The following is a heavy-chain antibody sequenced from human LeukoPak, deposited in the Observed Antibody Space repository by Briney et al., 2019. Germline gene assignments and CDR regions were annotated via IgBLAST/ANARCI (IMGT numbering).Heavy chain of an antibody. CDR1: GFTLSTYG. D-gene: IGHD6-13*01. J-gene: IGHJ4*02. Sequence: GGSLRLSCAASGFTLSTYGMYWVRQAPGKGLEWVAVIWNDGSNKHYADSVKGRFTISRDNSKNTLDLQMNSLRAEDTAVYYCAKDLSSSWFEGLDNWGQGTLVTVSS. CDR2: IWNDGSNK. V-gene: IGHV3-33*06. CDR3: AKDLSSSWFEGLDN.